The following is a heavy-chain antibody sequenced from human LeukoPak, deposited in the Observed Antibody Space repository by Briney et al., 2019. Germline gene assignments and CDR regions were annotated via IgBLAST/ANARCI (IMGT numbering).Heavy chain of an antibody. J-gene: IGHJ4*02. Sequence: SVKVSCKASGGTFSSCAISWVRQAPGQGLEWMGGIIPIFGTANYAQKFQGRVTITADESTSTAYMELSSLRSEDTAVYYCATVGMVRGVTPYYFDYWGQGTLVTVSS. D-gene: IGHD3-10*01. CDR3: ATVGMVRGVTPYYFDY. CDR1: GGTFSSCA. CDR2: IIPIFGTA. V-gene: IGHV1-69*01.